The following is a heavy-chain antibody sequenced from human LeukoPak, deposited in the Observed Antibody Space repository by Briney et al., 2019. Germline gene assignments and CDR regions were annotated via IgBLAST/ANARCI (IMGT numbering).Heavy chain of an antibody. CDR3: ARGDYDFWSGYYGAENFDY. CDR1: GYTFTGYY. J-gene: IGHJ4*02. V-gene: IGHV1-2*02. D-gene: IGHD3-3*01. CDR2: INPNSGGT. Sequence: APVKVSCKASGYTFTGYYMHWVRQAPGQGLEWMGWINPNSGGTNYAQKFQGRVTMTRDTSISTAYMELSSLRSEDTAVYYCARGDYDFWSGYYGAENFDYWGQGTLVTVSS.